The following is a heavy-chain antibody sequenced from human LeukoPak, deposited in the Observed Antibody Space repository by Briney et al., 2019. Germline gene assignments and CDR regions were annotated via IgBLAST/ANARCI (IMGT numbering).Heavy chain of an antibody. CDR1: TFTFSNNN. V-gene: IGHV3-48*01. CDR2: TSATSDNV. CDR3: VFPSWDY. D-gene: IGHD1-26*01. J-gene: IGHJ4*02. Sequence: GGSLRLACAVSTFTFSNNNMNWVRQAPGKGLEWVSYTSATSDNVYYADSVKGRFTISGDNGKDSLYLQMNSLRAEDTAVYDCVFPSWDYWGQGTLVTVSS.